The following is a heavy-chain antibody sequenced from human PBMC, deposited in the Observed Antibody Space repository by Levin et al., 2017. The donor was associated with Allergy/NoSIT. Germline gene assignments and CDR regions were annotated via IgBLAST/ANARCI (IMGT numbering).Heavy chain of an antibody. CDR1: GGSISSSSYY. V-gene: IGHV4-39*01. CDR2: IYYSGST. D-gene: IGHD3-10*01. J-gene: IGHJ3*02. CDR3: ARPITMVRGGPGAFDI. Sequence: SETLSLTCTVSGGSISSSSYYWGWIRQPPGKGLEWIGSIYYSGSTYYNPSLKSRVTISVDTSKNQFSLKLSSVTAADTAVYYCARPITMVRGGPGAFDIWGQGTMVTVSS.